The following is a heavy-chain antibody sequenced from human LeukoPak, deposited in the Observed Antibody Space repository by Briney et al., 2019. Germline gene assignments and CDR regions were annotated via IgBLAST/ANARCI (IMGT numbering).Heavy chain of an antibody. CDR1: GYTFTGYY. Sequence: ASVKVSCKASGYTFTGYYIHWVRQAPGQGLEWMGWINPNSGGTNYVQKFQDTASMTRDTSISTAYMHLSRLRSADTAVYYCARSPHILTGENFDYWGQGTLLTVSS. CDR2: INPNSGGT. J-gene: IGHJ4*02. V-gene: IGHV1-2*02. CDR3: ARSPHILTGENFDY. D-gene: IGHD3-9*01.